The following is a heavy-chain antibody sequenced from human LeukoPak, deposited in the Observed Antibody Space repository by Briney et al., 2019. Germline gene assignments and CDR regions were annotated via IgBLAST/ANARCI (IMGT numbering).Heavy chain of an antibody. Sequence: GRSLRLSCAASGFTFSSYAMHWVRKAPGKGLEWVAVISYDGSNKYYADSVKGRFTISRDNSKNTLYLQMNSLRAEDTAVYYCARDLNWNDGLDYWGQGTLVTVSS. J-gene: IGHJ4*02. D-gene: IGHD1-20*01. V-gene: IGHV3-30*04. CDR1: GFTFSSYA. CDR2: ISYDGSNK. CDR3: ARDLNWNDGLDY.